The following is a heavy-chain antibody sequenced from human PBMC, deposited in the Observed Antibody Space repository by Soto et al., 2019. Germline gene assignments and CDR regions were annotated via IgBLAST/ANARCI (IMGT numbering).Heavy chain of an antibody. V-gene: IGHV3-30*18. CDR3: AKVLDSSSWYIPYYHSYCMDV. J-gene: IGHJ6*02. CDR2: ISYDGSNK. CDR1: GFTFSIYG. D-gene: IGHD6-13*01. Sequence: GGSLRLSCAASGFTFSIYGMHWVRQAPGKGLEWVAVISYDGSNKYYADSVKGRFTISRDNSKNTLYLQMNSLRAEDTAVYYCAKVLDSSSWYIPYYHSYCMDVRGQATTVTVSS.